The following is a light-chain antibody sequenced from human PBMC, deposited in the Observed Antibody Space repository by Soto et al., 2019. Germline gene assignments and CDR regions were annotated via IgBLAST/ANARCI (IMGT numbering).Light chain of an antibody. CDR2: DAS. Sequence: DVQMTQSPSSLSASVGDRFTITCRASQGISSYLAWYQQKPGKAPNLLIYDASTLQSGVPSRFSDSGSGTEFTLTISSLQPEDFATYNCQQFHTYPFGFGQGTRLEIK. J-gene: IGKJ5*01. CDR1: QGISSY. V-gene: IGKV1-9*01. CDR3: QQFHTYPFG.